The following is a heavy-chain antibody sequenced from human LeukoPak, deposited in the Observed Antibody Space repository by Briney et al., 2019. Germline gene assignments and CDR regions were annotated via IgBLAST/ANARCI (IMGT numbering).Heavy chain of an antibody. CDR1: GYTFTSYY. CDR3: ARDRYPDIVVVPAAIMGGYYYYMDV. D-gene: IGHD2-2*02. Sequence: ASVKVSCKASGYTFTSYYMHWVRQAPGQGLEWMGVINPSGGSTSYAQKFQGRVTMTRDTSTSTVYMELSSLRSEDTAVYYCARDRYPDIVVVPAAIMGGYYYYMDVWGKGTTVTVSS. J-gene: IGHJ6*03. V-gene: IGHV1-46*01. CDR2: INPSGGST.